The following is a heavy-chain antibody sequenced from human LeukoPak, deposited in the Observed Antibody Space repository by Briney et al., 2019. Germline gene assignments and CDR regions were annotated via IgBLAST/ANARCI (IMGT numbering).Heavy chain of an antibody. J-gene: IGHJ6*04. CDR2: FNWDDGST. Sequence: GGSLRLSCAASGFTFDDYAMHWVRHAPGKGLEWVSLFNWDDGSTYYADSVKGRFTISRDNSKNSLYLQMNSLRAEDTALHYCAKVAMVRGVITRYYYYGMDVWGKGATVTVSS. D-gene: IGHD3-10*01. CDR3: AKVAMVRGVITRYYYYGMDV. V-gene: IGHV3-43D*04. CDR1: GFTFDDYA.